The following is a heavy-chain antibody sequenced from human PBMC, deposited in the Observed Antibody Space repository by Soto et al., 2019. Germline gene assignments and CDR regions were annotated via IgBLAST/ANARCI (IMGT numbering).Heavy chain of an antibody. Sequence: QVQLQESGPGLVKPSETLSLTCAVSGVSVSSGSYYWSWIRQPPGKGLEWIGYVYFTGGTNYNPSLKSRVIISIDPSKNQFSLMLSSLTAADAAVYYCARHPRSEPADSWGQGTLVTVSS. V-gene: IGHV4-61*01. CDR3: ARHPRSEPADS. D-gene: IGHD1-26*01. CDR2: VYFTGGT. J-gene: IGHJ4*02. CDR1: GVSVSSGSYY.